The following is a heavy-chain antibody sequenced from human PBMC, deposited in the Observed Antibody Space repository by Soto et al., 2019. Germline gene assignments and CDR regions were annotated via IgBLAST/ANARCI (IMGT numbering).Heavy chain of an antibody. CDR2: INPSGGST. D-gene: IGHD6-19*01. J-gene: IGHJ6*03. Sequence: ASVKVSCKASGYTFTSYYMHWVRQAPGQGLEWMGIINPSGGSTSYAQKFQGRVTMTRDTSTSTVYMELSSLRSEDTAVYYCARDVAQYSSGWFYYMDVWGKGTTVTVS. CDR1: GYTFTSYY. CDR3: ARDVAQYSSGWFYYMDV. V-gene: IGHV1-46*03.